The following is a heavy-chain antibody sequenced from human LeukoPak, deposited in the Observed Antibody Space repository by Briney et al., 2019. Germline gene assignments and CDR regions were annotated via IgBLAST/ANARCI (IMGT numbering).Heavy chain of an antibody. J-gene: IGHJ3*02. CDR1: GFTFSSYW. Sequence: TGGSLRLSCAASGFTFSSYWMHWVRQAPGKGLVWVSRINSDGSSTSYADSVKGRFTISRDNAKNTLYLQMNSLRAEDTAVYHCAVIVATMGTDDAFDIWGQGTMVTVSS. CDR2: INSDGSST. D-gene: IGHD5-12*01. V-gene: IGHV3-74*01. CDR3: AVIVATMGTDDAFDI.